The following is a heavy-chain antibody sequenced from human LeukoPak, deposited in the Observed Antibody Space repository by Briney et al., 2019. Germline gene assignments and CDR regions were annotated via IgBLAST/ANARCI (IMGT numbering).Heavy chain of an antibody. Sequence: SETLSLTCTVSGGSISNYYWNWVRQPPGKGLEWIGYIHSSGSTNYNPSLKSRVTMSVDTSKNQISLKLSSVTAADTAVYYCARTGYFDSWGQGTLVTVSS. V-gene: IGHV4-59*01. D-gene: IGHD1-14*01. J-gene: IGHJ4*02. CDR1: GGSISNYY. CDR3: ARTGYFDS. CDR2: IHSSGST.